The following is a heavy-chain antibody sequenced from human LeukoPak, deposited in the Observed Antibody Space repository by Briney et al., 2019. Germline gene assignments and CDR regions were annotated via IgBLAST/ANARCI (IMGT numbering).Heavy chain of an antibody. CDR1: GGSFSGYY. J-gene: IGHJ5*02. CDR3: ARGRRGAATNNWFDP. Sequence: PSETLSLTCAVYGGSFSGYYWSWVRQPPGKGREWIGEINHSGSTNYNPSLKSRVTISVDPSKNQFSLKLSSVTAADTAVYYCARGRRGAATNNWFDPWGQATLVTVSS. V-gene: IGHV4-34*01. CDR2: INHSGST. D-gene: IGHD1-26*01.